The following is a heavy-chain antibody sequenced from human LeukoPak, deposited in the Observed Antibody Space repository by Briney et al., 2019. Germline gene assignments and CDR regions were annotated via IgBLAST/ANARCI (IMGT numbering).Heavy chain of an antibody. D-gene: IGHD4-23*01. CDR2: IYYSGRT. J-gene: IGHJ3*02. Sequence: PSETLSLTCTVSGGSISSSSYYWGWIRQPPGKGLEWIGSIYYSGRTYYNPSLKSRVTISVDTSKNQFSLKLSSVTAADTAVYYCARQGGNSEVDAFDIWGQGTMVTVSS. CDR1: GGSISSSSYY. V-gene: IGHV4-39*01. CDR3: ARQGGNSEVDAFDI.